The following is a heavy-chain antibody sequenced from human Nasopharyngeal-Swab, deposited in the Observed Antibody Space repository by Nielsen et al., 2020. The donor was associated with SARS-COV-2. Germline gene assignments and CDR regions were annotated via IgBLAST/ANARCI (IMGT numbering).Heavy chain of an antibody. D-gene: IGHD2-21*02. V-gene: IGHV3-73*01. CDR1: GFTFSDSA. CDR2: IRSKGNNYAT. J-gene: IGHJ4*02. Sequence: GESLKISCAASGFTFSDSAIHWVRHASGKGLEWVGRIRSKGNNYATAYAASVKGRFIIFRDDPTNTAYLQMNSLKTEDTAVYYCTRCGGGCYSGRDYWGQGTLVTVSS. CDR3: TRCGGGCYSGRDY.